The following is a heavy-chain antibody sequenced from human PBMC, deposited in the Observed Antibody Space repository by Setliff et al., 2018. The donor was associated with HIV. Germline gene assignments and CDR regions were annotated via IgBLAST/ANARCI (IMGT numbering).Heavy chain of an antibody. V-gene: IGHV4-4*08. D-gene: IGHD2-2*01. J-gene: IGHJ4*01. CDR2: LHSLGSSRVSDTP. CDR3: ARGFSSQTYWGTRPLGLDY. CDR1: SGSMTGHY. Sequence: PSETLSLTCSVSSGSMTGHYWTWVRQPPGKGLEWIGYLHSLGSSRVSDTPNYRPSLQSRITISLATSKRQFSRTMTSVTAADTAVYYCARGFSSQTYWGTRPLGLDYWGQGSLVTVSS.